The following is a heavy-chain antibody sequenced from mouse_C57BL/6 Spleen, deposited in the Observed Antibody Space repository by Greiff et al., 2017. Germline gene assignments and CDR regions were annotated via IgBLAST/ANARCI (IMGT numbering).Heavy chain of an antibody. Sequence: VQRVESGPGLVQPSQSLSITCTVSGFSLTSYGVHWVRQSPGKGLEWLGVIWSGGSTDYNAAFISRLSISKDNSKSQVFFKMNSLQADDTAIYYCARNHYSNPLAMDYWGQGTSVTVSS. CDR2: IWSGGST. V-gene: IGHV2-2*01. CDR3: ARNHYSNPLAMDY. J-gene: IGHJ4*01. CDR1: GFSLTSYG. D-gene: IGHD2-5*01.